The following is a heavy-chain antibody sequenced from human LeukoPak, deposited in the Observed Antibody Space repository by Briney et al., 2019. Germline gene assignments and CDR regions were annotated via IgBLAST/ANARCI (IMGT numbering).Heavy chain of an antibody. J-gene: IGHJ4*02. V-gene: IGHV3-33*01. CDR2: IWYDGTNK. CDR3: ARDQRGFSYSKYYFDY. Sequence: GGSLRLSCATSGFSFSSYGMHWVRQAPGKGLEWVAVIWYDGTNKYYADSVKGRYTISRDNSKNTLYLQMNSLRAEDTAVYYCARDQRGFSYSKYYFDYWGQGTLVTVSS. D-gene: IGHD5-18*01. CDR1: GFSFSSYG.